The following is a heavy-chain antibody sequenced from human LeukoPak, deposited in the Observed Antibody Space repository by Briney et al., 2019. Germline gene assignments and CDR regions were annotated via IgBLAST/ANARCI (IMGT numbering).Heavy chain of an antibody. D-gene: IGHD5-18*01. V-gene: IGHV1-18*01. CDR1: GYTFTSYG. CDR3: ARGGLGYSYGHQRRRFDY. J-gene: IGHJ4*02. CDR2: ISAYNGNT. Sequence: ASVKVSCKASGYTFTSYGISWVRQAPGQGLEWMGWISAYNGNTNYAQKLQGRVTMTTDTSTSTVYMDLSSLRSEDTAVYYCARGGLGYSYGHQRRRFDYWGQGTLVTVSS.